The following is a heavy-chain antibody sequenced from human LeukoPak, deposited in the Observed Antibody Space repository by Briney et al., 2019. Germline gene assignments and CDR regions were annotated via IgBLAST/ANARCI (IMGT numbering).Heavy chain of an antibody. J-gene: IGHJ4*02. Sequence: SETLSLTCTVSGGSISSHYWSWIRQPPGKGLEWIGYIYYSGSTNYNPSLKSRVTISVDTSKNQFSLKLSSVTAADTAVYYCARDGAARPFDYWGQGTLVTVSS. V-gene: IGHV4-59*11. CDR2: IYYSGST. D-gene: IGHD6-6*01. CDR1: GGSISSHY. CDR3: ARDGAARPFDY.